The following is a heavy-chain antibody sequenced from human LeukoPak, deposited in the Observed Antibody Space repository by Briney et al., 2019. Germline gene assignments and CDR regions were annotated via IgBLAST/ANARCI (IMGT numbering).Heavy chain of an antibody. CDR1: GYTFTSYD. V-gene: IGHV1-8*01. D-gene: IGHD6-19*01. J-gene: IGHJ4*02. Sequence: ASVKVSCKASGYTFTSYDINWVRQATGQGLEWMGWMNPNSGNTGYAQKFQGRVTMTRNTSISTAYMELSSLRSEDTAVYYCARRGYSGGWYVPYSKRYYFDYWGQGTLVTVSS. CDR3: ARRGYSGGWYVPYSKRYYFDY. CDR2: MNPNSGNT.